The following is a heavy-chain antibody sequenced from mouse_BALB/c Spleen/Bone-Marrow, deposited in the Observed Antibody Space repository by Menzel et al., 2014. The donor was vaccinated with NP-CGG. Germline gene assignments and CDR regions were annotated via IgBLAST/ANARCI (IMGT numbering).Heavy chain of an antibody. Sequence: EVKLMESGPGLVKPSQSLSLTCSVTGYSITSGYYWNWIRQFPGNKLEWMGYISYDGSNNCNPSLKNRISITRDTSKNQFFLKLNSVTTEDTATYYCARGPQTPWFAYWGQGTLVTVSA. CDR1: GYSITSGYY. CDR3: ARGPQTPWFAY. J-gene: IGHJ3*01. D-gene: IGHD3-1*01. V-gene: IGHV3-6*02. CDR2: ISYDGSN.